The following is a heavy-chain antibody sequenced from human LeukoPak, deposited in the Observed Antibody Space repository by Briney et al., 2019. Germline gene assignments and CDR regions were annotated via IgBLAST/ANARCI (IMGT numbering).Heavy chain of an antibody. D-gene: IGHD4-17*01. Sequence: GGSLRLSCAASGFTFSSYAMNWVRQAPGKGLEWVSTISGSGGSTYYADSVKGRFTISRDNSKNTLYLQMNSLRAEDTAVYYCARVAPTVTTRDYYYYYGMDVWGKGTTVTVSS. CDR2: ISGSGGST. CDR1: GFTFSSYA. J-gene: IGHJ6*04. CDR3: ARVAPTVTTRDYYYYYGMDV. V-gene: IGHV3-23*01.